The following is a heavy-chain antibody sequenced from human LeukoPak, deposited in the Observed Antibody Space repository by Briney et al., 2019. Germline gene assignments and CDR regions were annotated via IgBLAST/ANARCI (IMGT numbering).Heavy chain of an antibody. CDR1: GFTFDDYA. J-gene: IGHJ4*02. V-gene: IGHV3-9*01. CDR3: AKDNRRHYTSGPNPDSLH. CDR2: ISWNSGAI. Sequence: GGSLRLSCAASGFTFDDYAMHWVRQAPGEGLEWVSGISWNSGAIGYSDSVKGRFTISRDNAKNSLYLQMSSLRAEDTALYYCAKDNRRHYTSGPNPDSLHWGQGALVTVSS. D-gene: IGHD6-19*01.